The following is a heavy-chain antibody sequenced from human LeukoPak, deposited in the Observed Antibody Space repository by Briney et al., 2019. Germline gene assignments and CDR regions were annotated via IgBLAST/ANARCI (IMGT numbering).Heavy chain of an antibody. D-gene: IGHD5-18*01. CDR1: GFTFSSYW. Sequence: GGSLRLSCAASGFTFSSYWMHWVRQAPGKGLVWVSAISGSGGSTYYADSVKGRFTISRDNSKNTLYLQMNSLRAEDTAVYYCAKGARRYSYGLFDYWGQGTLVTVSS. CDR3: AKGARRYSYGLFDY. CDR2: ISGSGGST. J-gene: IGHJ4*02. V-gene: IGHV3-23*01.